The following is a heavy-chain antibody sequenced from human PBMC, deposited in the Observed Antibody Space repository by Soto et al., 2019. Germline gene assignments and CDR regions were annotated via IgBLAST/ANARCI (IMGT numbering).Heavy chain of an antibody. Sequence: PGESLKISCNGSGYSFTSYWIGWVRQMPWRGLEWMGIIYPGDSDTRYSPSFQGQVTISADKSISTAYLQWSSLKASDTAMYYCARGGRLEPNYYYGMDVWGQGTTVTVSS. J-gene: IGHJ6*02. CDR2: IYPGDSDT. CDR3: ARGGRLEPNYYYGMDV. D-gene: IGHD1-1*01. V-gene: IGHV5-51*01. CDR1: GYSFTSYW.